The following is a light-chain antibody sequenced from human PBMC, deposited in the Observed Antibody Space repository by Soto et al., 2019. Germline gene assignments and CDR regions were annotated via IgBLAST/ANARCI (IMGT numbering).Light chain of an antibody. CDR2: EVS. CDR1: SSDVGANDY. CDR3: STYVGSKII. V-gene: IGLV2-8*01. Sequence: QSVLTQPPSASGSPGQSVTISCTGTSSDVGANDYVSWYQQHPGKAPKIMIYEVSKRPSGVPDRFSGSKSGNTASLTVSGLQAEDEAEYYCSTYVGSKIIFGGGTQLTVL. J-gene: IGLJ2*01.